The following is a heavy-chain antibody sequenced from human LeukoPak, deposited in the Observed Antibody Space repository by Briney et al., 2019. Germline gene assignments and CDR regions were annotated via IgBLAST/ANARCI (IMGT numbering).Heavy chain of an antibody. D-gene: IGHD3-10*01. CDR3: ARDLPTMGFGELWVS. CDR1: GFTFSSYS. Sequence: GGSLRLSCAASGFTFSSYSMNWVRQAPGKGLEWVSSISSSSSYIYYADSVKGRFTISRDNAKNSLYLQMNSLRAEDTAVYYCARDLPTMGFGELWVSWAQGALVTVSS. CDR2: ISSSSSYI. V-gene: IGHV3-21*01. J-gene: IGHJ5*02.